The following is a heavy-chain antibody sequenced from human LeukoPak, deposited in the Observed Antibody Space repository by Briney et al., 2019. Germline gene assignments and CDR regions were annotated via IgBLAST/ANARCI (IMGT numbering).Heavy chain of an antibody. Sequence: GGSLRLSCAASGFTFDDCAMHWVRQVPGKGLEWVSGISWDSGMIGYADSVKGRFTISRDKAKNSLYLQMNSMRTEKMALYYCVRDISATVTSEFSYWGQGTLVTVSS. D-gene: IGHD4-17*01. J-gene: IGHJ4*02. V-gene: IGHV3-9*03. CDR1: GFTFDDCA. CDR2: ISWDSGMI. CDR3: VRDISATVTSEFSY.